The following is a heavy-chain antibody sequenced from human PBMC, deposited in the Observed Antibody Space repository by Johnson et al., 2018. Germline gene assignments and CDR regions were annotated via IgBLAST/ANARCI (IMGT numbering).Heavy chain of an antibody. CDR3: ARKGSTCWNWFDP. V-gene: IGHV5-51*03. CDR2: IYPGDSDT. D-gene: IGHD6-19*01. J-gene: IGHJ5*02. Sequence: GPLLESGAEVKKPGESLXISCKGSGYSFISYWIGWVCQMPGQGLVWMGIIYPGDSDTRYTPSFHGQVHTSADQSNSTAYPQWRSLKASDTAMYDGARKGSTCWNWFDPWGQGTLVTVSS. CDR1: GYSFISYW.